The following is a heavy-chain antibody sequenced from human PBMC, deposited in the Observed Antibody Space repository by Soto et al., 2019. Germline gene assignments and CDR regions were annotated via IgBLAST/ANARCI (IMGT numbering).Heavy chain of an antibody. CDR2: ISGGGITT. CDR3: SKVPVAGLSY. J-gene: IGHJ4*02. CDR1: GFTFSSYV. D-gene: IGHD6-19*01. Sequence: EVQLLQSGGGLVQPGGSLRLSCEVSGFTFSSYVMSWVRQAPGKGLEWVSAISGGGITTHYADSVKGRFTISRDNSNKTLYLQMNSLRVEDTAVYYCSKVPVAGLSYWGQGTLVTVSS. V-gene: IGHV3-23*01.